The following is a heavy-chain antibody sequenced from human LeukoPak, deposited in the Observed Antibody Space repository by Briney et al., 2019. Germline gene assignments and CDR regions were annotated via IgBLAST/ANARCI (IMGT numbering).Heavy chain of an antibody. Sequence: PGGSLRLSCAASGFTFSTYAMSWVRQAPGKGLEWVSAISGRGVSTSYADSVRGRFTISRDNSKNTLYLQINSLRAEDTAVYYCAKAASGNWNDVSDHWGQGAQVTVSS. CDR1: GFTFSTYA. V-gene: IGHV3-23*01. D-gene: IGHD1-20*01. J-gene: IGHJ4*02. CDR3: AKAASGNWNDVSDH. CDR2: ISGRGVST.